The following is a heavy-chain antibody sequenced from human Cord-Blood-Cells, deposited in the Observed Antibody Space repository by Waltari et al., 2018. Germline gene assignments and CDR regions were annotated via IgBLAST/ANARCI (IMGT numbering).Heavy chain of an antibody. CDR3: ASLRVIAAADDAFDI. J-gene: IGHJ3*02. Sequence: QVQLVQSGAEVKTPGASVNVSCKTSGHSFTSYYINWVRQATGQGLEWMGWMNPNSGNTGYAQKFQGRVTMTRNTSISTAYMELSSLRSEDTAVYYCASLRVIAAADDAFDIWGQGTMVTVSS. D-gene: IGHD6-13*01. CDR2: MNPNSGNT. CDR1: GHSFTSYY. V-gene: IGHV1-8*01.